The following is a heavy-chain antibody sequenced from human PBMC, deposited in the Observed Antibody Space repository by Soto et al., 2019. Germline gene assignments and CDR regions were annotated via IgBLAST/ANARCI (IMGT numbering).Heavy chain of an antibody. CDR1: GLTFSTYW. V-gene: IGHV3-7*01. J-gene: IGHJ4*02. Sequence: GGSLTLSCASSGLTFSTYWMSWVRQAPGKGLEWVANINQDGSEKYYADSVKGRFTISRDNAKNSLYLQMNSLRDEDTAVYYCARDRTYYYDSSGPGHWGQGTLVTVSS. D-gene: IGHD3-22*01. CDR2: INQDGSEK. CDR3: ARDRTYYYDSSGPGH.